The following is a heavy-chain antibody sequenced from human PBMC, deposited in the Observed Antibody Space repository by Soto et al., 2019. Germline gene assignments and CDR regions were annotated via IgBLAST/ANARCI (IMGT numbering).Heavy chain of an antibody. CDR3: AKDCMCGGSSWYEYYYYYGMDV. Sequence: GGSLRLSCAASGFTFSSYAMSWVRQAPGKGLEWVSAISGSGGSTYYADSVKGRFTISRDNSKNTLYLQMNSLRAEDTAVYYCAKDCMCGGSSWYEYYYYYGMDVWGQGTTVTVSS. D-gene: IGHD6-13*01. J-gene: IGHJ6*02. CDR2: ISGSGGST. V-gene: IGHV3-23*01. CDR1: GFTFSSYA.